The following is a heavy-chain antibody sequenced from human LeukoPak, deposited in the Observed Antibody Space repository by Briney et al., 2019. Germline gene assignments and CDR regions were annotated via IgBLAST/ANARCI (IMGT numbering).Heavy chain of an antibody. J-gene: IGHJ3*02. V-gene: IGHV1-58*02. Sequence: SVKVSCKASGFTFTSSAMQWVRQARGQGLEWIGWIVVGSGNTKYAQKFQERVTITRDMSTSTASMELSSLRSKDTAVYYCAVDFYSYDSSSLAFDIWGQGTMVTVSS. CDR1: GFTFTSSA. CDR3: AVDFYSYDSSSLAFDI. CDR2: IVVGSGNT. D-gene: IGHD3-22*01.